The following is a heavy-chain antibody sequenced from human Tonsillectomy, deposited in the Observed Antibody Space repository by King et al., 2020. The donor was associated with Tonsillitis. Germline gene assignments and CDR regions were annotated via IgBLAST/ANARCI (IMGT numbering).Heavy chain of an antibody. Sequence: VQLVESGGGLVQPGGSLRLSCAASGFTFSSYWMSWVRQAPGKVLEWVANIKQHGSDENYVDSVKGRFTISRDNAKNSLYLQMNSLRAEDTAVYYCARPLTVDYAFDIWGQGTTVTVSS. J-gene: IGHJ3*02. CDR2: IKQHGSDE. D-gene: IGHD3-3*01. CDR3: ARPLTVDYAFDI. V-gene: IGHV3-7*01. CDR1: GFTFSSYW.